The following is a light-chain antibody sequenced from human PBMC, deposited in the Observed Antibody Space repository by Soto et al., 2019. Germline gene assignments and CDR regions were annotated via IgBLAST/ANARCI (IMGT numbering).Light chain of an antibody. CDR2: EVS. V-gene: IGLV2-8*01. Sequence: QSALTQPPSASGSPGQSVTISCTGTSSDVGGSNFVSWYQQHPGKAPKLMIYEVSKRPSGVPDRFSGSKSGNTASLTVSGLQGEDEAAYYCSSHAGNNNWGVFGGGTKVTVL. J-gene: IGLJ3*02. CDR3: SSHAGNNNWGV. CDR1: SSDVGGSNF.